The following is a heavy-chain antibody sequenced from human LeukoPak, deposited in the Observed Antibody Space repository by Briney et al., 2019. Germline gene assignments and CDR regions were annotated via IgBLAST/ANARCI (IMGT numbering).Heavy chain of an antibody. V-gene: IGHV3-49*04. Sequence: GGSLRLSCTASGFTFGDYAMRWVRQAPGKGVEWVGFIRSKAYGGTTEYAASVKGRFTISRDDSKSIAYLQMNSLKTEDTAVYYCTIYELGYFDYWGQGTLVTVSS. J-gene: IGHJ4*02. D-gene: IGHD5/OR15-5a*01. CDR3: TIYELGYFDY. CDR2: IRSKAYGGTT. CDR1: GFTFGDYA.